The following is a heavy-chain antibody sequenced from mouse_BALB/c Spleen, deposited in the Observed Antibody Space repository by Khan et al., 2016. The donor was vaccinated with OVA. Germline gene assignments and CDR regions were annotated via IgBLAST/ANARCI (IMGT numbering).Heavy chain of an antibody. D-gene: IGHD3-3*01. J-gene: IGHJ2*01. V-gene: IGHV1-7*01. CDR2: INPSTGYT. Sequence: QVQLQQSGAELAKPGASVKMSCKASGYTFTSYWMHWVKQRPGQGLEWIGYINPSTGYTEYNQKFKDKATLTADKSSSTAYMQLSSRTSEDSAVYYCASLGQGYWGQGTTLTVSS. CDR3: ASLGQGY. CDR1: GYTFTSYW.